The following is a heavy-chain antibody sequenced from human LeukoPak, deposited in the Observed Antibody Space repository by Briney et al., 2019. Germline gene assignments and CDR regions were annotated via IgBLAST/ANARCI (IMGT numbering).Heavy chain of an antibody. CDR3: AKSERNVGPFDY. J-gene: IGHJ4*02. D-gene: IGHD1-14*01. V-gene: IGHV4-59*03. Sequence: SETLSLTCTVSSGSISSYYWSCIRQPPGKGLEWIGCIYVSGYTKYNPSLKSRVIMSVDTSKNQFSLNLSSVTAADTAVYYCAKSERNVGPFDYWGQGTLVAVSS. CDR2: IYVSGYT. CDR1: SGSISSYY.